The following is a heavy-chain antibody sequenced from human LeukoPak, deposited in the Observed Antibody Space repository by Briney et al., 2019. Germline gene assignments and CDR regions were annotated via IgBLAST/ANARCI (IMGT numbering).Heavy chain of an antibody. CDR2: IGTAGDT. Sequence: GGSLRFSCAASGFTFNSYDMHWVRQATGKGLEWVSAIGTAGDTYYPGSVKGRFTISRENAKNSLYLQMNSLRAGDTAVYYCARVLGSGTYGMDVWGQGTTLTVSS. J-gene: IGHJ6*02. V-gene: IGHV3-13*01. CDR3: ARVLGSGTYGMDV. CDR1: GFTFNSYD. D-gene: IGHD3-10*01.